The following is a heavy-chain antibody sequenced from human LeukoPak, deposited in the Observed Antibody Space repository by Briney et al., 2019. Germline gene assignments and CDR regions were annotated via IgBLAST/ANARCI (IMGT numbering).Heavy chain of an antibody. J-gene: IGHJ4*02. CDR1: GFTFSSYW. V-gene: IGHV3-74*01. CDR2: IESTGSST. D-gene: IGHD4-17*01. Sequence: GGSLRLSCAASGFTFSSYWMHWVRQVPGKGLVWVSRIESTGSSTGYADSVKGRFTVSRDNAKNTLYLQMNRLGAEDTALYYCARGGDYPFDYWGQGTLVTVSS. CDR3: ARGGDYPFDY.